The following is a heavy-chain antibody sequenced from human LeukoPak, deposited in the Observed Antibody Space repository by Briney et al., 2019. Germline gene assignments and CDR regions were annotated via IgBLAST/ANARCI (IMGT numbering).Heavy chain of an antibody. D-gene: IGHD5-12*01. J-gene: IGHJ4*02. CDR1: GYTFTSYG. V-gene: IGHV1-18*01. Sequence: ASVKVSCKASGYTFTSYGISWVRKAPAQGLKWMGWISAYSGNTNYAQKLQGRVTMTTDTSTSTAYMELRSLRSDDTAVYYCAIGDPRRGYSGYAPAFDYWGQGTLVTVSS. CDR2: ISAYSGNT. CDR3: AIGDPRRGYSGYAPAFDY.